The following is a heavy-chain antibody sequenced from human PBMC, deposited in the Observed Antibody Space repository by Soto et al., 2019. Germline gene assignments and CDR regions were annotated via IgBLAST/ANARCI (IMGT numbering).Heavy chain of an antibody. Sequence: LSLTFPVSGGSISISGYYWGWIRQPPGKGLEWIGSIYYSGSTYYNPSLKSRVTISVDTSKNQFSLKLRSVTAADTAVYYCARDWGSGYYHFEPWGQGTLVTVSS. J-gene: IGHJ5*02. CDR2: IYYSGST. V-gene: IGHV4-39*02. D-gene: IGHD5-12*01. CDR3: ARDWGSGYYHFEP. CDR1: GGSISISGYY.